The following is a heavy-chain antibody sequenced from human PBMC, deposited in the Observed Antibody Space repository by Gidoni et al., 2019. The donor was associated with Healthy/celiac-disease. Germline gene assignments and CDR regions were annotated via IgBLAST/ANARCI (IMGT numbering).Heavy chain of an antibody. CDR1: GGSISSYY. CDR3: ARHGPITMVRGVISYYYYGMDV. D-gene: IGHD3-10*01. J-gene: IGHJ6*02. CDR2: IYYSGST. V-gene: IGHV4-59*08. Sequence: QVQLQESGPGLVKPSETLSLTCTVSGGSISSYYWSWIRQPPGKGLEWIGYIYYSGSTNYNPSLKSRVTISVDTSKNQFSLKLSSVTAADTAVYYCARHGPITMVRGVISYYYYGMDVWGQGTTVTVSS.